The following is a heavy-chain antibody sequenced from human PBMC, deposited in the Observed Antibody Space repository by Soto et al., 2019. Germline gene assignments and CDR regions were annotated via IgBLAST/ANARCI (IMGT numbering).Heavy chain of an antibody. D-gene: IGHD4-4*01. V-gene: IGHV4-59*08. CDR3: ARAARGATVKNAYYMDV. J-gene: IGHJ6*03. CDR1: GGSISSYS. Sequence: PAGTLSLTCTVSGGSISSYSWSWIRQPPGKGLEWIGYIYYSGSTNYNPSLKSRVTISVDTSKNQFSLKLSSVTAADTAVYYCARAARGATVKNAYYMDVWGKGTTATASS. CDR2: IYYSGST.